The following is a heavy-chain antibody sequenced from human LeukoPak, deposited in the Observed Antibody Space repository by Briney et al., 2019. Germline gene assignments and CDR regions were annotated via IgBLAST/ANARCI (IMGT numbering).Heavy chain of an antibody. CDR3: ARNRPPTNDYGDFPFDI. CDR2: IYHSGST. V-gene: IGHV4-4*02. CDR1: GGSISSSNW. Sequence: SETLSLTCAVSGGSISSSNWWRGGRPPPGKGGGGIEKIYHSGSTNYNPSLKSRVTISVDKSNNQFSLKLSSVTAADTAVYYCARNRPPTNDYGDFPFDIWGQGTMVTVSS. D-gene: IGHD4-17*01. J-gene: IGHJ3*02.